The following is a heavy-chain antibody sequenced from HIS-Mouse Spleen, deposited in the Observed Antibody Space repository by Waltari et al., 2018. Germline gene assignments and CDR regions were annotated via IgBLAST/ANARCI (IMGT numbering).Heavy chain of an antibody. D-gene: IGHD6-13*01. CDR1: GWSFSGYY. V-gene: IGHV4-34*01. CDR2: INHSGST. Sequence: QVQLQQWGAGLLKPSETLSLTCAAYGWSFSGYYWSWIRQPPGKGLEWIGEINHSGSTNYNPSLKSRVTISVDTSKNQFSLKLSSVTAADTAVYYCARVNSSFDYWGQGTLVTVSS. J-gene: IGHJ4*02. CDR3: ARVNSSFDY.